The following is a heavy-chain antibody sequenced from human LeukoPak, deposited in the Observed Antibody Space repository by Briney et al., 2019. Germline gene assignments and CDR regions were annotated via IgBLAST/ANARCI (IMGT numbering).Heavy chain of an antibody. D-gene: IGHD3-3*01. J-gene: IGHJ5*02. V-gene: IGHV1-46*01. CDR2: INPSGGST. CDR1: GYTFTSYY. Sequence: GASVKVSCKASGYTFTSYYMHWVRQAPGQGLEWMGIINPSGGSTSYAQKFQGRVTMTRDTSTSTVYMELSSLRSEDTAVYYCARGTRPPYYDFWSGYYTGGGYNWFDPWGQGTLVTVSS. CDR3: ARGTRPPYYDFWSGYYTGGGYNWFDP.